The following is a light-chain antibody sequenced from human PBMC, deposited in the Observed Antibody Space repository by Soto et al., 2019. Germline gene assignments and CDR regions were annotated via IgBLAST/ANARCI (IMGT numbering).Light chain of an antibody. CDR2: GAS. CDR3: QQYGRSPGT. V-gene: IGKV3-20*01. J-gene: IGKJ1*01. Sequence: EIVLTQSPGTLSLSPGERATLSCRASQSVASNYLAWYQQKPGQAPRLLIYGASSRATGIPDRFSGSGSGTDVTLTISRLEPEDFAVYYCQQYGRSPGTFGQGTKVEIK. CDR1: QSVASNY.